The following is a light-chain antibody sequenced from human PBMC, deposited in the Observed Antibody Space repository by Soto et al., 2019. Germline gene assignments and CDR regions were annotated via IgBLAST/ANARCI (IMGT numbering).Light chain of an antibody. V-gene: IGKV3-20*01. J-gene: IGKJ1*01. CDR2: GAS. CDR1: QSVSSGY. CDR3: QQYGSSGT. Sequence: DIVLTQSPGTLCLSPGERAPLSCRASQSVSSGYLAWYQQKPGQAPRLLIYGASNRATGIPDRFSGSGSGTDFTLTISRLEPEDFAVYYCQQYGSSGTFGQGTKVDIK.